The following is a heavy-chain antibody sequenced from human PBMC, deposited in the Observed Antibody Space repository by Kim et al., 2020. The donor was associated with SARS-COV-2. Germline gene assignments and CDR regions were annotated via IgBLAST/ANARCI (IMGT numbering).Heavy chain of an antibody. Sequence: STPSLKSRVTISVDTSKNQFHLKLTSVADADTAVYYCAERAVAGQVIFDYWGQGILVTVSS. D-gene: IGHD6-19*01. J-gene: IGHJ4*02. V-gene: IGHV4-34*01. CDR3: AERAVAGQVIFDY.